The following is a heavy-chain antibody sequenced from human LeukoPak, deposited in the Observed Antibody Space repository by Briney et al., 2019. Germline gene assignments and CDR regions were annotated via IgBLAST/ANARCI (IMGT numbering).Heavy chain of an antibody. V-gene: IGHV3-53*01. J-gene: IGHJ4*02. CDR2: IHNDGST. Sequence: PGGSLRLSCAASGFTFSSYEMNWVRQAPGKGLEWVSVIHNDGSTYYADSVKGRFTISRDNSKNTLYLQMNSLRVEDTAVYYCAALARDYWGQGILVTVSS. D-gene: IGHD3-3*02. CDR1: GFTFSSYE. CDR3: AALARDY.